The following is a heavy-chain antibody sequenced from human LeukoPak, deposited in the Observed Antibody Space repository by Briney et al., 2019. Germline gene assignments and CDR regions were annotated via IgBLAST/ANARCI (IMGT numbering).Heavy chain of an antibody. D-gene: IGHD6-13*01. Sequence: GGSLRLSCAASGFTFSNYAMSWVRQAPGKGLEWVSGISNSVGSTYYANPVKGRFTISRDNSKNTLYLQMNSLRADDTAVYYCAKGSQLGRFDYWGQGTLVTVSS. J-gene: IGHJ4*02. CDR2: ISNSVGST. CDR1: GFTFSNYA. V-gene: IGHV3-23*01. CDR3: AKGSQLGRFDY.